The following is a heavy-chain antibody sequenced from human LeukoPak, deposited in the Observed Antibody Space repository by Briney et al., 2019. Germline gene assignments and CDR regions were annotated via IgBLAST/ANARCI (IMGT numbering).Heavy chain of an antibody. J-gene: IGHJ4*02. CDR1: GFTFSSYG. CDR3: AKDLEGLMVRGVYY. Sequence: LSGGSLRLSCAASGFTFSSYGMHWVRQAPGKGLEWVAVIWYDGSNKYYADSVKGRFTISRDNSKNTLYLQMNSLRAEDTAVYYCAKDLEGLMVRGVYYWGQGTLVTVSS. V-gene: IGHV3-33*06. CDR2: IWYDGSNK. D-gene: IGHD3-10*01.